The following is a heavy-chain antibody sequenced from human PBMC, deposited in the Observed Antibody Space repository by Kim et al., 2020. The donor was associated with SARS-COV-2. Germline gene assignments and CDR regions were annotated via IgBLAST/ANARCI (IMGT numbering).Heavy chain of an antibody. D-gene: IGHD6-6*01. CDR1: GGSISSSTYY. CDR3: ARQIKIGHSSSNGFDP. V-gene: IGHV4-39*01. J-gene: IGHJ5*02. CDR2: IYYSGST. Sequence: SETLSLTCTVSGGSISSSTYYWGWIRQPPGKGLEGIGSIYYSGSTYYNPYLKRRVTISVDTSKNQFPLKLSSVTAADTRVYSCARQIKIGHSSSNGFDPWGHGTLVTVSS.